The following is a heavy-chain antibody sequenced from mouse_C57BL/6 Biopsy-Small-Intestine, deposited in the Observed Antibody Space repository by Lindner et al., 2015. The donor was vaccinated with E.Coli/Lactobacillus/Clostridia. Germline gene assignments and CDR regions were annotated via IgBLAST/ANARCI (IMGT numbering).Heavy chain of an antibody. CDR2: INPSTGGT. CDR3: TIPYGNYPAWFAY. V-gene: IGHV1-42*01. J-gene: IGHJ3*01. CDR1: GYSFTGYY. D-gene: IGHD2-1*01. Sequence: VQLQESGPELVKPGASVRISCKASGYSFTGYYIYWVKQSPEKSLEWIGEINPSTGGTTYNQKFKAKATLTVDKSSSTAYMQLRSLTSEDSAVYYCTIPYGNYPAWFAYWGQGTLVTVSA.